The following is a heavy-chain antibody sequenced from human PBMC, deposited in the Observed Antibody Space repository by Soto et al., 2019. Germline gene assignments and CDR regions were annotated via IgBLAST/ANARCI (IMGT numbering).Heavy chain of an antibody. CDR1: GLIFSTYS. CDR3: ARGLDY. CDR2: ITSSGSYI. Sequence: EVQLVESGGGLVKPGGSLRLSCVASGLIFSTYSMSWVRQAPGKGLEWVSSITSSGSYIYYADSVKGRFTIFRDNAKISLFLQMNSLRAEDTAVYYCARGLDYWGQGTLVTVSS. V-gene: IGHV3-21*06. J-gene: IGHJ4*02.